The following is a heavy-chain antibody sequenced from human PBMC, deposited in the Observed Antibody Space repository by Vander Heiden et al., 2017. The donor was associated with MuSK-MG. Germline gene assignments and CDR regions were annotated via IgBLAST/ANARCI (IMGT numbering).Heavy chain of an antibody. J-gene: IGHJ4*02. D-gene: IGHD5-18*01. CDR1: GDPCSSYA. Sequence: QVQLVQAGAEVQKPGSSVKVSCQASGDPCSSYAISWVRQAPGQGLEWMVRIIPIFGTANYAQKFQGRVTITADESTSPAYMELSSLRSEDTAVYYCAILIIVDTAKVFDYWGQGTLVTVSS. V-gene: IGHV1-69*01. CDR3: AILIIVDTAKVFDY. CDR2: IIPIFGTA.